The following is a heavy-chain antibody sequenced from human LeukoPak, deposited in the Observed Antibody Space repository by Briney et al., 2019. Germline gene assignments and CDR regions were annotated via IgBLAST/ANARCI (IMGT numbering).Heavy chain of an antibody. Sequence: CLTLSWAAAGLTLDDTAAQSVRQAPRGCLGWVSGISWNSGSIGYADSVKGRFTISRDNAKNSLYLQMNSLRAEDTALYYCATRAGYGSGPDYWGQGTLVTVSS. CDR3: ATRAGYGSGPDY. CDR1: GLTLDDTA. D-gene: IGHD3-10*01. CDR2: ISWNSGSI. V-gene: IGHV3-9*01. J-gene: IGHJ4*02.